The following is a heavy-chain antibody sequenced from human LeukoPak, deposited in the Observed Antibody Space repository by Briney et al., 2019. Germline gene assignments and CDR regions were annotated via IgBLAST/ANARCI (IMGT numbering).Heavy chain of an antibody. CDR1: GFTFSTYW. D-gene: IGHD5-12*01. CDR2: INTDGSTT. CDR3: AKESGYDVDLEY. J-gene: IGHJ4*02. Sequence: AGSLRLSCAGSGFTFSTYWMHWVRQAPGGGLVGVSGINTDGSTTSYADSVKGRFTISRDNAKNTVYLQMSSLRAEDTAVYYCAKESGYDVDLEYWGQGALVTVSS. V-gene: IGHV3-74*01.